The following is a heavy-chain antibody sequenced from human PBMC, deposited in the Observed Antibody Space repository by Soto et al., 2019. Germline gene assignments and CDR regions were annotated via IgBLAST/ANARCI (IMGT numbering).Heavy chain of an antibody. CDR2: IGQDGEEK. Sequence: EVLLVESGGGLVQPGGSLRLSCEAFGFTFSSYWMTWVRQAPGQGLEWVANIGQDGEEKYFLDSVRGRFIISRDNAKNSLSLQMISLRVEDTAFYFCARDFAGSSNWFEPWGQGTLVTVSS. V-gene: IGHV3-7*04. D-gene: IGHD2-21*01. CDR1: GFTFSSYW. CDR3: ARDFAGSSNWFEP. J-gene: IGHJ5*02.